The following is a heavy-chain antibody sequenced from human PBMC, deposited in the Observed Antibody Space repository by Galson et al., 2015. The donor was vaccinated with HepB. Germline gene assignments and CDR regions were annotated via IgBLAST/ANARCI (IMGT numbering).Heavy chain of an antibody. D-gene: IGHD2-15*01. CDR3: AREGCSGGSCYPRGYGTDV. CDR1: GGTFSSYA. Sequence: SVKVSCKASGGTFSSYAISWVRQAPGQGLEWMGGIIPIFGTANYAQKFQGRVTITADESTSTAYMELSSLRSEDTAVYYCAREGCSGGSCYPRGYGTDVWGQGTTVTVSS. J-gene: IGHJ6*02. V-gene: IGHV1-69*13. CDR2: IIPIFGTA.